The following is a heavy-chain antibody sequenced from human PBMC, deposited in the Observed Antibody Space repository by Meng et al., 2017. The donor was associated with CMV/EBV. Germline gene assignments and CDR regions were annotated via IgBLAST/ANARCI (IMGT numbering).Heavy chain of an antibody. J-gene: IGHJ3*02. V-gene: IGHV5-51*01. CDR2: IYPGDSDT. CDR3: ERLSSHYDFWSGFYVGDGFDM. CDR1: GYSFTNYW. Sequence: KVSCKASGYSFTNYWIGWVRQMPGKGLEWMGIIYPGDSDTRYSPSFQGQVTISADNSISTAYLQWWSSLKASDTAMYYCERLSSHYDFWSGFYVGDGFDMWGQGTMVTVSS. D-gene: IGHD3-3*01.